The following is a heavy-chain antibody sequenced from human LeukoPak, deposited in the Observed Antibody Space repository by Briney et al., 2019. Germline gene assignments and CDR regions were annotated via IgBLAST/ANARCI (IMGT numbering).Heavy chain of an antibody. CDR1: GFTFSSYA. D-gene: IGHD6-6*01. CDR3: AKGRSIAARLGWFDP. J-gene: IGHJ5*02. CDR2: ISGSGGST. V-gene: IGHV3-23*01. Sequence: GGSLRLSCAASGFTFSSYAMSWVRQAPGKGLDWVSAISGSGGSTYYADSVKGRFTISRDNSKSTLYLQMNSLRAEDTAVYYCAKGRSIAARLGWFDPWGQGTLVTVSS.